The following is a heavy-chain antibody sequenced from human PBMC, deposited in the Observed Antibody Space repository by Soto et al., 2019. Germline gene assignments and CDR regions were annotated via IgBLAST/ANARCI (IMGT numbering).Heavy chain of an antibody. CDR1: GYTFTSYG. Sequence: ASVKDSCKASGYTFTSYGISWVRQAPGQGLEWMGWISAENGNTNYAQKLQGRVTMTTDSSTSTAYKELRSLRSDDTAMYYCARDVPNWVSFDAFDIWGQGTMVTVSS. J-gene: IGHJ3*02. CDR2: ISAENGNT. V-gene: IGHV1-18*01. D-gene: IGHD7-27*01. CDR3: ARDVPNWVSFDAFDI.